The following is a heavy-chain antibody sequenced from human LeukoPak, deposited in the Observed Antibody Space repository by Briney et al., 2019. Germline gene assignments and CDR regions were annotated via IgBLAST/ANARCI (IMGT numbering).Heavy chain of an antibody. CDR2: IIPIFGTA. CDR3: ARDPRQYDSSGYYYED. Sequence: GSSVKVSCKASGGTLSSYAISWVRQAPGQGLEWMGGIIPIFGTANYAQKFQGRVTITADESTSTAYMELSSLRSEDTAVYYRARDPRQYDSSGYYYEDWGQGTLVTVSS. CDR1: GGTLSSYA. J-gene: IGHJ4*02. V-gene: IGHV1-69*01. D-gene: IGHD3-22*01.